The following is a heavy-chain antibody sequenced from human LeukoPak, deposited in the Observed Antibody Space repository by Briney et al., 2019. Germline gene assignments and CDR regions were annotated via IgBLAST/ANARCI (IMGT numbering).Heavy chain of an antibody. CDR1: TGSISLYNTYY. Sequence: SETLSLTCTVSTGSISLYNTYYWNWIRQSPGKGLEWIGYIYYSGSTSYNPSLKSRVTISVDTFRNQFSLKLTSVTAADTAIYYCAKSDYYGASDYWGQGTLVTVSS. D-gene: IGHD3-10*01. CDR2: IYYSGST. CDR3: AKSDYYGASDY. J-gene: IGHJ4*02. V-gene: IGHV4-59*01.